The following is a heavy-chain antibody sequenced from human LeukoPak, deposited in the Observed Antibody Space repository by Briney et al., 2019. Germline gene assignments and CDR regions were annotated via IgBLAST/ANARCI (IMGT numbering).Heavy chain of an antibody. CDR2: INPNSGGT. J-gene: IGHJ4*02. V-gene: IGHV1-2*02. CDR1: GYTFTGYY. D-gene: IGHD3-10*01. Sequence: ASVEVSCKASGYTFTGYYMHWVRQAPGQGLEWMGWINPNSGGTKYAQKFQGRVTMTRDTSISTAYMELSRLRSDDTAVYYCARDIDRAVGGDYWGQGTLVTVSS. CDR3: ARDIDRAVGGDY.